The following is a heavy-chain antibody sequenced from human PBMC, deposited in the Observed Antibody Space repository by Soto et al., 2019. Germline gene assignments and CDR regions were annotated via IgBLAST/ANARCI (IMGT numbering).Heavy chain of an antibody. CDR2: IYYSGST. CDR3: ASSPKSSSSWYPQDYYYYYYMDV. J-gene: IGHJ6*03. Sequence: QVQLQESGPGLVKPSETLSLTCTVSGGSISSYYWSWIRQPPGKGLEWIGYIYYSGSTNYNPSLKSRVTISVDTSKNQFSLKLSSVTAADTAVYYCASSPKSSSSWYPQDYYYYYYMDVWGKGTTVTVSS. CDR1: GGSISSYY. D-gene: IGHD6-13*01. V-gene: IGHV4-59*01.